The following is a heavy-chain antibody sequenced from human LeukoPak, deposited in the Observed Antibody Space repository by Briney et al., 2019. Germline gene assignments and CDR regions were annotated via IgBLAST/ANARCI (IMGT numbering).Heavy chain of an antibody. Sequence: KPGGSLRLSCAASGFTFSSYAMHWVRQAPGKGLEWASSISTSSSYIYYADSVKGRFTISRDNAKNSLYLQMNSLRAEDTAVYYCARHYSGSYYPEYFQHWGQGTLVTVSS. J-gene: IGHJ1*01. V-gene: IGHV3-21*01. D-gene: IGHD1-26*01. CDR3: ARHYSGSYYPEYFQH. CDR2: ISTSSSYI. CDR1: GFTFSSYA.